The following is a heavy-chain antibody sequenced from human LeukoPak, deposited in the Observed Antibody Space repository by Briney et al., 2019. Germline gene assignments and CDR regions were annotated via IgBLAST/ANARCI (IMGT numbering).Heavy chain of an antibody. CDR3: ARYGLAYTYDF. CDR2: IYYSGST. CDR1: GGSISGYY. D-gene: IGHD3-16*01. Sequence: SETLSLTCSVSGGSISGYYWSWIRQPPGKRLEWIGYIYYSGSTNYNPSLKSRVTMSVDTSKNQFSLKLSSVTAADTAVYYCARYGLAYTYDFWGQGTLVTVSS. J-gene: IGHJ4*02. V-gene: IGHV4-59*01.